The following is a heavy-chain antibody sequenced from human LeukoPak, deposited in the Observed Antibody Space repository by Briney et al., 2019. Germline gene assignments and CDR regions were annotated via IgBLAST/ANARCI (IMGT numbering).Heavy chain of an antibody. CDR3: AKAPTAINWFDP. CDR1: GFTFRSYA. J-gene: IGHJ5*02. CDR2: ISGSGGST. V-gene: IGHV3-23*01. Sequence: PGGSLRLSCAASGFTFRSYAMSWVRQAPGKGLEWVSAISGSGGSTYYADSVKGRFTISRDNSKNTLYLQMNSLRAEDTAVYYCAKAPTAINWFDPWGQGTLVTVSS. D-gene: IGHD5-18*01.